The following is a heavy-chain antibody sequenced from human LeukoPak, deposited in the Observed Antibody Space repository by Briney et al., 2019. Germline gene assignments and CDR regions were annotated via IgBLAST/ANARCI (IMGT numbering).Heavy chain of an antibody. D-gene: IGHD4-23*01. J-gene: IGHJ4*02. CDR1: GGSVSSTFYY. V-gene: IGHV4-39*01. CDR3: ARRGRGYGGNSAEFDY. Sequence: SETLSLTCTVSGGSVSSTFYYWGWIRQPPGKGLEWIGSIYYSGSTYYNPSLKSRVTISVDTSKNQFSLKLSSVTAADTAVYYCARRGRGYGGNSAEFDYWGQGTLVTVSS. CDR2: IYYSGST.